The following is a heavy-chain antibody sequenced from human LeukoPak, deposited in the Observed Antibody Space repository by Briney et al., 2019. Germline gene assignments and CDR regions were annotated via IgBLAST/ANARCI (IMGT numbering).Heavy chain of an antibody. V-gene: IGHV3-23*01. D-gene: IGHD1-26*01. J-gene: IGHJ3*02. CDR3: AKDIFPSGSYYEYAFDI. CDR2: MSGSGGST. Sequence: GGSLRLSCAVSGFTISSYAMSWVRQAPGKGLEWVSAMSGSGGSTYYADSVKGRITISRDNSKNMLYLEMNSLRAEDTAVYYCAKDIFPSGSYYEYAFDIWGQGTMVTVSS. CDR1: GFTISSYA.